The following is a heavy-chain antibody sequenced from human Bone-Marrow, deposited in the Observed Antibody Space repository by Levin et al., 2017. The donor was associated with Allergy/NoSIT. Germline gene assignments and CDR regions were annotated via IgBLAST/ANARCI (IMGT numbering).Heavy chain of an antibody. CDR3: ARGPAYCTSTSCYGAVNWFDP. J-gene: IGHJ5*02. D-gene: IGHD2-2*01. Sequence: SETLSLTCAVYGGSFSGYYWSWIRQPPGKGLEWIGEISHSGSTSYNPSLKSRVTISVDTSRNQFSLNLKSVTAADTAVYFCARGPAYCTSTSCYGAVNWFDPWGQGTVVTVSS. V-gene: IGHV4-34*01. CDR2: ISHSGST. CDR1: GGSFSGYY.